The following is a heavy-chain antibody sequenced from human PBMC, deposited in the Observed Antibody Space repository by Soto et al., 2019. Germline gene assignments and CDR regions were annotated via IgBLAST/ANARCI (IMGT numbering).Heavy chain of an antibody. Sequence: PGGSLILSCAASGFTFSSYAMSWVRQAPGKGLEWVSAISGSGGSTYYADSVKGRFTISRDNSKNTLYLQMNSLRAEDTAVYYCAKDDAGFSGTNQWGQGTLVTVSS. V-gene: IGHV3-23*01. D-gene: IGHD3-10*01. CDR3: AKDDAGFSGTNQ. CDR1: GFTFSSYA. J-gene: IGHJ4*02. CDR2: ISGSGGST.